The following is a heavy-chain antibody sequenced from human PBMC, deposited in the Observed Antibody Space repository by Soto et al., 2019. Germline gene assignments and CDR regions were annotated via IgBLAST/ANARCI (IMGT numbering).Heavy chain of an antibody. D-gene: IGHD2-15*01. V-gene: IGHV3-23*01. CDR3: AYHSLGYCSGGSCRPRYYFDY. J-gene: IGHJ4*02. CDR1: GFTFSSYA. CDR2: ISGSGGST. Sequence: EVQLLESGGGLVQPGGSLRLSCAASGFTFSSYAMSWVRQAPGKVLEWVSAISGSGGSTYYADSVKGRFTISRDNSKNTLYLQMNSLRAEDTAVYYCAYHSLGYCSGGSCRPRYYFDYLGQGTLVTVYS.